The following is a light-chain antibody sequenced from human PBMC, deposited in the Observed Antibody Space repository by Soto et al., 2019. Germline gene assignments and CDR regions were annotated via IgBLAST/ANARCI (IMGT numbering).Light chain of an antibody. CDR2: SNN. Sequence: QSVLPQPPSASGTPGQRVTISCSGSSSNIGSNTVNLYQQLQGTAPKLLIYSNNQRPSGVPNRFSGSKSGTSASLAFSGLQSEDEGDYFWGAWDDSLNGVVFGGGTKLTVL. V-gene: IGLV1-44*01. CDR3: GAWDDSLNGVV. CDR1: SSNIGSNT. J-gene: IGLJ3*02.